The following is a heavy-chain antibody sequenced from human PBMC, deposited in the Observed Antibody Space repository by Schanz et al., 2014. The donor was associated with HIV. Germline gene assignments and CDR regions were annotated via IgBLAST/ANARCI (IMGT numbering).Heavy chain of an antibody. J-gene: IGHJ6*02. V-gene: IGHV3-33*01. Sequence: VQLVESGGGLAQPGGSLRLSCAASGFTFSSSGMHWVRQAPGKGLEWVAAMWYDESHKGYADSVKGRFTISRDNSKNTLYLQMNSLRAEDTAVYYCARGSGPYYYYYGMDVWGQGTTVTVSS. CDR3: ARGSGPYYYYYGMDV. D-gene: IGHD3-10*01. CDR2: MWYDESHK. CDR1: GFTFSSSG.